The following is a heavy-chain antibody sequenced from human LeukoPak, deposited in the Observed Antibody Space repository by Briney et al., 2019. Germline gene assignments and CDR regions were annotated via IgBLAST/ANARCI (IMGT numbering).Heavy chain of an antibody. Sequence: GGSLRLSCAASGFAFSRHGIHWVRQAPGKGLEWVAVISYDGSNKYYADSVKGRFTISRDNSQNTLYLQMNSLRAEDTAVYYCARRAGAYSHPYDYWGQGTLVTVSS. CDR1: GFAFSRHG. V-gene: IGHV3-30*03. D-gene: IGHD4/OR15-4a*01. J-gene: IGHJ4*02. CDR3: ARRAGAYSHPYDY. CDR2: ISYDGSNK.